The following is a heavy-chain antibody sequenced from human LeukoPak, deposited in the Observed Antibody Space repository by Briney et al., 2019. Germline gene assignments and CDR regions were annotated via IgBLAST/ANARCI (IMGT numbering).Heavy chain of an antibody. Sequence: PGGSLRLSCATSGFTLSSYSMNWVRQAPGKGLEWVSYISSGSTTIYYADSVKGRFTISRDNAKNSLYLQMNSLRAEDTAVYYCARGNSQPRGYSYGPRGYYFDYWGQGTLVTVSS. D-gene: IGHD5-18*01. CDR3: ARGNSQPRGYSYGPRGYYFDY. CDR2: ISSGSTTI. J-gene: IGHJ4*02. V-gene: IGHV3-48*01. CDR1: GFTLSSYS.